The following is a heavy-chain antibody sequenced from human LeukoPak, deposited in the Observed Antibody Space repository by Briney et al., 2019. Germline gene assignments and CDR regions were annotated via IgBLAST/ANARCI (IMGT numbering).Heavy chain of an antibody. V-gene: IGHV4-61*01. CDR1: GGSVSSGSYY. J-gene: IGHJ4*02. Sequence: SETLSLTCTVSGGSVSSGSYYWSWIRQPPGKGLEWIGYIYYSGSTNYNPSLKSRVTISVDMSKNQFSLKLSSVTAADTAVYYCASWYYDFWSGYKNFDYWGQGTLVTVSS. CDR2: IYYSGST. CDR3: ASWYYDFWSGYKNFDY. D-gene: IGHD3-3*01.